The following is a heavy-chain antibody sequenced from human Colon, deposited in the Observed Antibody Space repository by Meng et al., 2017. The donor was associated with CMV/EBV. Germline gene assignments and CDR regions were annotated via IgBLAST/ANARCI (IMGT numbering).Heavy chain of an antibody. CDR1: GASITTYY. J-gene: IGHJ4*02. V-gene: IGHV4-4*07. Sequence: QGQLQGSGPGLVKPSETLSLTCSVFGASITTYYWAWIRQPAGKGLEFIGRLRPTGSIDYNPSLMSRVTMSVDTSKNQLSLNLKSVTAADTAVYYCVRAAARGVPVDHWGQGMLVTVSS. CDR3: VRAAARGVPVDH. D-gene: IGHD3-10*01. CDR2: LRPTGSI.